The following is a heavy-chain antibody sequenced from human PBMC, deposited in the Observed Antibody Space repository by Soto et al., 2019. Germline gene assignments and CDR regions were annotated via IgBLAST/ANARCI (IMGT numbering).Heavy chain of an antibody. Sequence: QVQLVQSGAEVKKPGASVKVSCKASGYTFTSYAMHWVRQAPGQRLEWMGWINAGNGNTKYSQKFQGRVTITRDTSASTAYMDLSSLRSEDTAVYYCARDRYGSGGMDVWGQGTTVTVSS. J-gene: IGHJ6*02. V-gene: IGHV1-3*01. CDR2: INAGNGNT. CDR1: GYTFTSYA. CDR3: ARDRYGSGGMDV. D-gene: IGHD3-10*01.